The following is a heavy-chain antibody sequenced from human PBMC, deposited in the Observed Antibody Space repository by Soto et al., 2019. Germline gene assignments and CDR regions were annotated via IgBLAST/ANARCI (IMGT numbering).Heavy chain of an antibody. V-gene: IGHV1-18*01. CDR2: IRPYNGNK. CDR3: ARDLDGSGSYYTDY. Sequence: ASVKVSCKASGYVFSGFGINWVRQVPGQGLEWMGWIRPYNGNKNYAQKFQGRVTMTTDTSTSTAYMEMRSLRSDDTAVYYCARDLDGSGSYYTDYWGQGSLVTVSS. D-gene: IGHD3-10*01. CDR1: GYVFSGFG. J-gene: IGHJ4*02.